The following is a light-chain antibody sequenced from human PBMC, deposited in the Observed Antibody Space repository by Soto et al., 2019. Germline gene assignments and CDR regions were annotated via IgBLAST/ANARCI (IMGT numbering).Light chain of an antibody. Sequence: QSALTQPASVSGSPGQSITISCTGTSSDVGGYNFVSWYQLYPGKAPKLMIYDVSDRPSGVSIRFSGSKSGNTASLTISGLQAEDEADYYCISYMASRTLYVSGSGTKVPVL. J-gene: IGLJ1*01. V-gene: IGLV2-14*03. CDR3: ISYMASRTLYV. CDR1: SSDVGGYNF. CDR2: DVS.